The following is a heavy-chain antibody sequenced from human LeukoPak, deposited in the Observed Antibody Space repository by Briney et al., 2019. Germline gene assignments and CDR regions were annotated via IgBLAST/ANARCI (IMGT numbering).Heavy chain of an antibody. V-gene: IGHV4-39*07. CDR2: IYYSGST. J-gene: IGHJ4*02. CDR3: ARVSSFLSRFDY. CDR1: GGSIGRSSYY. Sequence: SETLSLTCTVSGGSIGRSSYYWGWIRQPPGKGLEWIGNIYYSGSTNYNPSLKSRVTISVDTSKNQFSLKLSSVTAADTAVYYCARVSSFLSRFDYWGQGTLVTVSS.